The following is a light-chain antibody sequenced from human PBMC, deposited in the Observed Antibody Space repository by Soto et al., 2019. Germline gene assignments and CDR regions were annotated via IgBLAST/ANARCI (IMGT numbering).Light chain of an antibody. CDR2: DAS. CDR1: QTINNC. CDR3: QQCYIYWT. J-gene: IGKJ1*01. Sequence: DIQMTQSPSTLSASVGDTVTITCRASQTINNCLAWYQQKPGKAPKLLISDASSLEPGVPSRFSGSGSGTEFTLSINSLQPDDSATYYCQQCYIYWTFGQGTKVDIK. V-gene: IGKV1-5*01.